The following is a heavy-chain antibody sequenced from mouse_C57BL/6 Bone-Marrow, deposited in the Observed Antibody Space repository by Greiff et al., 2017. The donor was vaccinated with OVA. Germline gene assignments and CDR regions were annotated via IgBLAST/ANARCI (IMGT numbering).Heavy chain of an antibody. D-gene: IGHD2-12*01. Sequence: EVKLVESEGGLVQPGSSMKLSCTASGFTFSDYYMAWVRQVPEKGLEWVANINYDGSSTYYLDSLKSRFIISRDNAKNILYLQMSSLKSEDTATYYCARLRRYAMDYWGQGTSVTVSS. CDR1: GFTFSDYY. J-gene: IGHJ4*01. CDR3: ARLRRYAMDY. CDR2: INYDGSST. V-gene: IGHV5-16*01.